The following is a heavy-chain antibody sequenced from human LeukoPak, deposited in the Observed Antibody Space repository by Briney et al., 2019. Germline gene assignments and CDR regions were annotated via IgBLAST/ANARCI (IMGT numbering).Heavy chain of an antibody. D-gene: IGHD3-22*01. J-gene: IGHJ5*02. CDR3: ARDRYDSSGYYYASINWFDP. V-gene: IGHV4-38-2*02. CDR1: GYSISSGYY. Sequence: SETLSLTCTVSGYSISSGYYWGWIRQPPGKGLEWIGRIYTSGSTNYNPSLKSRVTMSVDTSKNQFSLKLSSVTAADTAVYYCARDRYDSSGYYYASINWFDPWGQGTLVTVSS. CDR2: IYTSGST.